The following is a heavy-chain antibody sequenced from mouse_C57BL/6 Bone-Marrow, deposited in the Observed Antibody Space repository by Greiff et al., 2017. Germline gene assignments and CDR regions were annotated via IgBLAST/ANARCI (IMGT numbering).Heavy chain of an antibody. J-gene: IGHJ3*01. CDR3: ARSSYYDYDGAWFAY. CDR1: GFNIKDYY. Sequence: EVQLQQSGAELVKPGASVTLSCTASGFNIKDYYMHWVKQRTEQGLEWIGRIDPEDGETKYAPKFQGKATITADTSSNTAYLQLSSLTSEDTAVYYCARSSYYDYDGAWFAYWGQGTLVTVSA. V-gene: IGHV14-2*01. CDR2: IDPEDGET. D-gene: IGHD2-4*01.